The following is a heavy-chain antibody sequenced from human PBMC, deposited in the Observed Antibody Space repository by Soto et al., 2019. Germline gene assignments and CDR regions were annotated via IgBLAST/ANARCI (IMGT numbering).Heavy chain of an antibody. J-gene: IGHJ3*02. CDR1: GFSFSNYA. CDR2: ITNTGAST. Sequence: GVLRLSCAASGFSFSNYAMGWVRQAPGKGLEWVSSITNTGASTYYADSVTGRFTVSRDNSKNTMFLLMDSLRADDTAVYYCAKNKWGPVSGAFDIWGRGTMGTVS. V-gene: IGHV3-23*01. D-gene: IGHD3-16*01. CDR3: AKNKWGPVSGAFDI.